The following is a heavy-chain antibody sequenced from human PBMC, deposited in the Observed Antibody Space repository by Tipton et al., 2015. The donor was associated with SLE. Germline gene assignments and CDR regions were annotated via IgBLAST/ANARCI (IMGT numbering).Heavy chain of an antibody. V-gene: IGHV3-74*01. Sequence: SLRLSCVAPGFTFSDFWMHWVRQVPGKGLVWVSRISSDGSRTSYADSVKGRFTVSRDNAKKTLYLQMNSLRAEDTAVYYCARGKYYFDYWGQGALVTVSS. J-gene: IGHJ4*02. CDR1: GFTFSDFW. CDR3: ARGKYYFDY. CDR2: ISSDGSRT.